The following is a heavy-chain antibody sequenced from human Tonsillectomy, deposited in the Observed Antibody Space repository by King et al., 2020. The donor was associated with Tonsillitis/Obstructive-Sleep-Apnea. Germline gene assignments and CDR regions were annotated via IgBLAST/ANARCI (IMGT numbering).Heavy chain of an antibody. J-gene: IGHJ6*03. D-gene: IGHD3-3*01. CDR3: TRTPTYYDFWSGYNNYYMDV. CDR1: GLTFGDYA. V-gene: IGHV3-49*05. CDR2: IRSKAYGGTT. Sequence: VQLVESGGGLVKPGRSLRLSCTASGLTFGDYAMSWFRQAPGKGLEWVGFIRSKAYGGTTEYAASVKGRFTISRDDSKSIAYLQMNSLKTEDTAVYYCTRTPTYYDFWSGYNNYYMDVWGKGPRSPSP.